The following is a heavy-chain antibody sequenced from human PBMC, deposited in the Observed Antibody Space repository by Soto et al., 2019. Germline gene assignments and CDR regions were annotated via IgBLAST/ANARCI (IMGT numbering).Heavy chain of an antibody. Sequence: QVQLQESGPGLVKTSQTLSLTCTVSGGSISSGGYYWSWIRQHPGKGLEWIGYIYYSGSTYYNPSLKSRVTISVDTSKNQFSLKLSSVTAADTAVYYWSRVGGGDPGGGYYYGMDVWGQGTTVTVSS. CDR1: GGSISSGGYY. V-gene: IGHV4-31*03. J-gene: IGHJ6*02. CDR3: SRVGGGDPGGGYYYGMDV. CDR2: IYYSGST. D-gene: IGHD4-17*01.